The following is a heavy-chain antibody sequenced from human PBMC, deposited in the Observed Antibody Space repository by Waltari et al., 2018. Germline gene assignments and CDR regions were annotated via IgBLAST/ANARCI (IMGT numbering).Heavy chain of an antibody. D-gene: IGHD3-10*01. CDR1: GYTFIDYF. Sequence: EVQLVQSGAAVKKPGATVKIYCKASGYTFIDYFMHWVQQAPGKGLEWVGRIDPEDGETVYAEKFQGRVTITADTSTDTSYLELSSLRSDDTAVYYCAPLPGGSGQTFDYWGQGTLLTVSS. CDR3: APLPGGSGQTFDY. V-gene: IGHV1-69-2*01. CDR2: IDPEDGET. J-gene: IGHJ4*02.